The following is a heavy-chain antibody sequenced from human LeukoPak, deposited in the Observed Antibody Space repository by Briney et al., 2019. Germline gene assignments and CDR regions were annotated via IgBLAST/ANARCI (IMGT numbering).Heavy chain of an antibody. J-gene: IGHJ4*02. V-gene: IGHV4-39*07. CDR3: AREYDFWSGYYVY. CDR1: GGSISSSSYY. D-gene: IGHD3-3*01. CDR2: IYYSGST. Sequence: PSETLSLTCTVSGGSISSSSYYWGWIRQPPGKGLEWIGSIYYSGSTYYIPSLKSRVTISVDTSKNQFSLKLSSVTAADTAVYYCAREYDFWSGYYVYWGQGTLVTVSS.